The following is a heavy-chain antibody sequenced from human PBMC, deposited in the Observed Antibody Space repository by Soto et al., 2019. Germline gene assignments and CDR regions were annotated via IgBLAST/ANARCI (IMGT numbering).Heavy chain of an antibody. V-gene: IGHV1-69*06. Sequence: QVQLVQSGAEVKRPGSSVKVSCNASGGTFSSYAISWVRQAPGQGLEWMGGIIPIFGTANYAQKFQGRVTINADKSTSTAYMELSSLRSEDTAVYYCARTGGYYYGMDVWGQGTTVTVSS. D-gene: IGHD7-27*01. CDR2: IIPIFGTA. J-gene: IGHJ6*02. CDR3: ARTGGYYYGMDV. CDR1: GGTFSSYA.